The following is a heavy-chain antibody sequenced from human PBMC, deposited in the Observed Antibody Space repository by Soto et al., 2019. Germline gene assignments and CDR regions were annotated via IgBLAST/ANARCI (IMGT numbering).Heavy chain of an antibody. V-gene: IGHV4-34*01. CDR3: ARRGYMDV. Sequence: ETLSLTCAVYGGCFSGYYWSWIRQPPGKGLEWVGEVHQSGRTNYNPSLKSRVTISVDTSKNQFSLKLSSVTAADTAVYYCARRGYMDVWGKGTTVTVSS. CDR2: VHQSGRT. J-gene: IGHJ6*03. CDR1: GGCFSGYY.